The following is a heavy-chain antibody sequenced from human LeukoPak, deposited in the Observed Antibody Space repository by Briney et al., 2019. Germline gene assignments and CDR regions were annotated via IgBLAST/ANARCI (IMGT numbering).Heavy chain of an antibody. Sequence: ASVTVSCKASGYTFTSYDINWVRQATGQGLEWMGWMNPNSGNTGYAQKFQGRVTITRNTSITTAYMELSSLRSEDTAVYYCARGGYCTGGTCPTDAFDIWGQGTMVTVSS. V-gene: IGHV1-8*03. CDR3: ARGGYCTGGTCPTDAFDI. D-gene: IGHD2-15*01. CDR1: GYTFTSYD. J-gene: IGHJ3*02. CDR2: MNPNSGNT.